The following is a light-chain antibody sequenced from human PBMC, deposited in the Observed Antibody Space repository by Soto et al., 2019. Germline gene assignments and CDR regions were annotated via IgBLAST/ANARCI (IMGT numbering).Light chain of an antibody. V-gene: IGLV2-14*01. CDR2: DVT. CDR3: SSYTSSSTPYV. J-gene: IGLJ1*01. Sequence: QSALTQPASVSGSPGQSITISCTGTSSDVGGYNYVSWYQQHPVKAPKLMIYDVTNRPSGVSDRFSGSKSGNTASLTISGLQAEDEAGYYCSSYTSSSTPYVFGTGTQLTVL. CDR1: SSDVGGYNY.